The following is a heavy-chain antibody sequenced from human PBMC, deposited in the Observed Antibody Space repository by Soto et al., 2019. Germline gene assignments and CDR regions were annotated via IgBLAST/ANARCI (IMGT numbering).Heavy chain of an antibody. CDR3: ARDRNGGFGELSSWRWFDP. CDR1: GGTFSSYA. Sequence: ASVKVSCKASGGTFSSYAISWVRQAPGQGLEWMGGIIPIFGTANYAQKFQGRVTITADESTSTAYMELSSLRSEDTAVYYCARDRNGGFGELSSWRWFDPWGQGTLVTVSS. D-gene: IGHD3-10*01. J-gene: IGHJ5*02. CDR2: IIPIFGTA. V-gene: IGHV1-69*13.